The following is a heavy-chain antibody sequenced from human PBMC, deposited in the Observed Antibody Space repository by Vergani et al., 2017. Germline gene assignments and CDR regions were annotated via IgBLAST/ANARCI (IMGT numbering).Heavy chain of an antibody. D-gene: IGHD2-2*01. J-gene: IGHJ6*03. CDR3: ARGKYCSSTSCYWGYYYYYMDV. Sequence: QVQLQESGPGLVKPSETLSLTCTVSGGSISSYYWSWIRQPAGKGLEWIGRIYTSGSTNYNPSLKSRVTMSVDTSKNQFSLKLSSVTAADTAVYYCARGKYCSSTSCYWGYYYYYMDVWGKGTTVTVSS. CDR2: IYTSGST. V-gene: IGHV4-4*07. CDR1: GGSISSYY.